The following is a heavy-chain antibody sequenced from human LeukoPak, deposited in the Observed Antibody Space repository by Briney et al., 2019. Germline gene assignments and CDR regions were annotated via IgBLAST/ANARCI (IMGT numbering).Heavy chain of an antibody. D-gene: IGHD2-2*01. Sequence: GGSLRLSCAASGFTFYDYTMHWVRQAPGKGLEWVSLISWDGGSTYYADSVKGRFTISRDNSKNSLYLQMNSLRTEDTALYYCVRVGGYQLPLTYYYYYYMDVWGKGTTVTVSS. J-gene: IGHJ6*03. CDR1: GFTFYDYT. CDR3: VRVGGYQLPLTYYYYYYMDV. V-gene: IGHV3-43*01. CDR2: ISWDGGST.